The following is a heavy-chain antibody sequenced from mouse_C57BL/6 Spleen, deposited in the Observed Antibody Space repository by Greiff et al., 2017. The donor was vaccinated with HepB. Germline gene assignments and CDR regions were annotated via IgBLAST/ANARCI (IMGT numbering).Heavy chain of an antibody. CDR2: INPSTGGT. J-gene: IGHJ2*01. CDR3: ARRGYYGSRYFDY. D-gene: IGHD1-1*01. Sequence: VQLQQSGPELVKPGASVKISCKASGYSFTGYYMNWVKQSPEKSLEWIGEINPSTGGTTYNQKFKAKATLTVDKSSSTAYMQLKSLTSEDSAVYYCARRGYYGSRYFDYWGQGTTLTVSS. V-gene: IGHV1-42*01. CDR1: GYSFTGYY.